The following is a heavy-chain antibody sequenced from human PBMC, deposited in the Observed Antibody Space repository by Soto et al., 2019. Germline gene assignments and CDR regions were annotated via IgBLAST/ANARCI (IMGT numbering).Heavy chain of an antibody. Sequence: QVPLVESGGGVVRPGRSLRLSCAASGFSFSNYGMHWVRQAPGKGLEWVAIISYDGSNKYYADSVKGRFTISRDNSKNTVDLQMYSLRAEDTAVYYCAKRYCTGGSCYHDYWGQGTLVTVSS. CDR3: AKRYCTGGSCYHDY. D-gene: IGHD2-15*01. CDR2: ISYDGSNK. CDR1: GFSFSNYG. V-gene: IGHV3-30*18. J-gene: IGHJ4*02.